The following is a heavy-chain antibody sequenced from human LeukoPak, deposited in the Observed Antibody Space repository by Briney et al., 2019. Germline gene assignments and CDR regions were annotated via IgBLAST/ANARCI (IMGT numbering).Heavy chain of an antibody. CDR3: ASSGDTAMVTDAFDI. J-gene: IGHJ3*02. Sequence: PGGPLRLSCAASGFTFSSYSMNWVRQAPGKGLEWVSSISSSSSYIYYADSVKGRYTISRDNAKNSLYLQMNSLRAEDTAVYYCASSGDTAMVTDAFDIWGQGTMVTISS. D-gene: IGHD5-18*01. CDR1: GFTFSSYS. CDR2: ISSSSSYI. V-gene: IGHV3-21*01.